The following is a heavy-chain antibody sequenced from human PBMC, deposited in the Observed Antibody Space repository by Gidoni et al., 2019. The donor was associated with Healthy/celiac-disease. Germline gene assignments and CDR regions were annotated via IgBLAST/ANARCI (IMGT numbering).Heavy chain of an antibody. CDR2: IKSKTDGGTT. CDR1: GFTFSNAW. CDR3: TTYDSQRDY. Sequence: EVQLVESGGGLVKPGGSLGLSGAASGFTFSNAWMSWVRQAPGKGLEWVDRIKSKTDGGTTDYAAPVKGRFTISRDDSKNTLYLQMNSLKTEDTAVYYCTTYDSQRDYWGQGTLVTVSS. V-gene: IGHV3-15*01. J-gene: IGHJ4*02. D-gene: IGHD3-22*01.